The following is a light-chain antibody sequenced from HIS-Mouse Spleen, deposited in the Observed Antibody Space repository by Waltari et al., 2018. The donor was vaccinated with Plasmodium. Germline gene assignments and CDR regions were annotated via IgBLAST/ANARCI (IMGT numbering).Light chain of an antibody. J-gene: IGLJ3*02. CDR1: ALQKKS. V-gene: IGLV3-10*01. CDR2: EDS. CDR3: YSTDSSGNHRV. Sequence: SYELTQPPSASVSHGQTTRITCSGDALQKKSPYWYQQKSAQAPGLVIYEDSKRPSGIPERFSGSSSGTMATLTISGAQVEDEADYYCYSTDSSGNHRVFGGGTKLTVL.